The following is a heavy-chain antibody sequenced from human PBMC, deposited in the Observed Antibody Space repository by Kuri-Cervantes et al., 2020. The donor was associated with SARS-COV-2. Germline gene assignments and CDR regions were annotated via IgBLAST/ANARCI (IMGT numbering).Heavy chain of an antibody. CDR3: ARFEGVVPFDY. D-gene: IGHD2-21*01. J-gene: IGHJ4*02. V-gene: IGHV1-2*02. Sequence: ASVKVSCKASGYTFTGYYMHWVRQAPGQGLEWMGWINPNSGGTNYAQKLQGRVTMTTDTSTSTAYMELRSLRSEDTAVYYCARFEGVVPFDYWGQGTLVTVSS. CDR2: INPNSGGT. CDR1: GYTFTGYY.